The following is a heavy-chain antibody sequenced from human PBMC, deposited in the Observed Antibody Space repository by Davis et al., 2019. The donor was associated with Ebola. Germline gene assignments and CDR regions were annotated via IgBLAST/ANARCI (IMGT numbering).Heavy chain of an antibody. Sequence: GESLKISCAASGFTFSSYGMHWVRQAPGKGLEWVAVISYDGSNKYYADSVKGRFTISRDNSKNTLYLQMNSLRAEDTAVYYCAKDGTSNTYSSSWYPPDYWGQGTLVTVSS. J-gene: IGHJ4*02. CDR1: GFTFSSYG. D-gene: IGHD6-13*01. CDR3: AKDGTSNTYSSSWYPPDY. CDR2: ISYDGSNK. V-gene: IGHV3-30*19.